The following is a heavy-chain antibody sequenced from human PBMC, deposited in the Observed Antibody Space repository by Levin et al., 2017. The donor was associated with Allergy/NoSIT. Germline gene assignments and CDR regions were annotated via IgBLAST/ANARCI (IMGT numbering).Heavy chain of an antibody. CDR2: ISYDGSNK. J-gene: IGHJ4*02. D-gene: IGHD6-13*01. CDR1: GFTFSSYA. CDR3: ARQQLWYFDY. V-gene: IGHV3-30*04. Sequence: GGSLRLSCAASGFTFSSYAMHWVRQAPGKGLEWVAVISYDGSNKYYADSVKGRFTISRDNSKNTLYLQMNSLRAEDTAVYYCARQQLWYFDYWGQGTLVTVSS.